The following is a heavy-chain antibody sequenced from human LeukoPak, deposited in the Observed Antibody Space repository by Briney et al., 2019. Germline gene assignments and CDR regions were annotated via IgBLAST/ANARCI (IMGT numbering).Heavy chain of an antibody. CDR2: ISSGSSNI. CDR3: AKDWSGPFDY. D-gene: IGHD1-14*01. V-gene: IGHV3-21*04. CDR1: GFTFSSYS. Sequence: GGSLRLSCAASGFTFSSYSMNWVRQAPGKGLEWVPSISSGSSNIYYADSVKGRFTISRDNAKNSLYLQMNRLRAEDTALYYCAKDWSGPFDYWGQGTLVTVSS. J-gene: IGHJ4*02.